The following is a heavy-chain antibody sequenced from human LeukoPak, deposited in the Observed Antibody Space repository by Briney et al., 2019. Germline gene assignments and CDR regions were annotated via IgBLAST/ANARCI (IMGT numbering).Heavy chain of an antibody. CDR1: GFTFNNYA. CDR3: ARSKYSSLYYGMDV. CDR2: ISFDGDNK. D-gene: IGHD6-13*01. J-gene: IGHJ6*02. Sequence: PGRSLRLSCAASGFTFNNYAIHCVRQAPGKGLEWVAVISFDGDNKYYADSVKGRFTISRDNSKNMLYLQMSSLRAEDTALYYCARSKYSSLYYGMDVWGQGTTVTVSS. V-gene: IGHV3-30-3*01.